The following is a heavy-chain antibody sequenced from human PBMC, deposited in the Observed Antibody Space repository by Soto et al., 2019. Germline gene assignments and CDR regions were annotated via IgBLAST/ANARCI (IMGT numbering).Heavy chain of an antibody. Sequence: QVQLQQWGAGLLKPSETLSLTCAVYGGFVSSGSYYWSWIRQPPGKGLEWIGEMSHSGGTHFNRSLTSRVTISVDTSKNQFSLKMSSVTAADTALYYSARVERGTATTVVDAFDIWGPGTMVTVSS. CDR1: GGFVSSGSYY. CDR2: MSHSGGT. CDR3: ARVERGTATTVVDAFDI. J-gene: IGHJ3*02. D-gene: IGHD1-1*01. V-gene: IGHV4-34*01.